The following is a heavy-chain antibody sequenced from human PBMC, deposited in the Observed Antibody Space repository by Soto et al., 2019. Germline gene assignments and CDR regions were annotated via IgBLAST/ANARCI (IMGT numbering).Heavy chain of an antibody. CDR1: GFSLSTSGVG. Sequence: QITLKESGPTLVNPTQTLTLTCTFSGFSLSTSGVGVGWIRQPPGKALEWLALIYWDDDKRYSPSLKSRLTITKDTSKNQVVLTMTNMDPVDTATYYCASDGRYCTNGVCYTEGLFDYWGQGTLVTVSS. D-gene: IGHD2-8*01. CDR3: ASDGRYCTNGVCYTEGLFDY. V-gene: IGHV2-5*02. CDR2: IYWDDDK. J-gene: IGHJ4*02.